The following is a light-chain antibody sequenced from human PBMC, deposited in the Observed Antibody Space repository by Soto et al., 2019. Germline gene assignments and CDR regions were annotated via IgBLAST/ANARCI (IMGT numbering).Light chain of an antibody. Sequence: EIVMTQSPATLAVSPWERAALSCMASQSVSSNLALYQQKPGQAPRVLIYDISTRATGIPTRFSGSGSGTEFTLTISSLQSEDFAVYYCQQYNSWPLTFGGGTKVDIK. CDR1: QSVSSN. J-gene: IGKJ4*01. CDR3: QQYNSWPLT. V-gene: IGKV3D-15*01. CDR2: DIS.